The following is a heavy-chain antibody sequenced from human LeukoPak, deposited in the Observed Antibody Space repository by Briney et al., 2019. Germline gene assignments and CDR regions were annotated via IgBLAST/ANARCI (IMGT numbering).Heavy chain of an antibody. CDR3: ASAPLAAAGY. D-gene: IGHD6-13*01. V-gene: IGHV3-23*01. CDR1: GFTFSSYA. J-gene: IGHJ4*02. CDR2: ITGSGDST. Sequence: GGSLRLSCAASGFTFSSYAMSWVRQAPEKGLEWVSGITGSGDSTYYADSVKGRFTTSRDNSKNTLYLQMNSLRAEDTAVYYCASAPLAAAGYWGQGTLVTVSS.